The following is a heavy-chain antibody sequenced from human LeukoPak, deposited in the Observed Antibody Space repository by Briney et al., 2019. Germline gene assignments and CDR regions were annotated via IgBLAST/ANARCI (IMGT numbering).Heavy chain of an antibody. CDR3: AKEGYSSSWYEVAYYYYGMDV. Sequence: SCKASGGTFSSYAMSWVRQAPGKGLEWVSAISGSGGNTYYADSVKGRFTISRDNSKNTLYLQMNSLRAEDTAVYYCAKEGYSSSWYEVAYYYYGMDVWGQGTTVTVSS. J-gene: IGHJ6*02. CDR2: ISGSGGNT. D-gene: IGHD6-13*01. V-gene: IGHV3-23*01. CDR1: GGTFSSYA.